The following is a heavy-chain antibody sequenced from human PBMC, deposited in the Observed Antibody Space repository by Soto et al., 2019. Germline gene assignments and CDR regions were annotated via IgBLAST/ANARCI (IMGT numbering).Heavy chain of an antibody. V-gene: IGHV3-30*18. CDR2: ISYDGSNK. CDR3: AKRGEYSYGYYYYYGMDV. J-gene: IGHJ6*02. CDR1: GFTFSSYG. Sequence: QVQLVESGGGVVQPGRSLRLSCAASGFTFSSYGMHWVRQAPGKGLEWVAVISYDGSNKYYADSVKGRFTISRDNSKNPLYLQMNSLRAEDTAVYYCAKRGEYSYGYYYYYGMDVWGQGTTVTVSS. D-gene: IGHD5-18*01.